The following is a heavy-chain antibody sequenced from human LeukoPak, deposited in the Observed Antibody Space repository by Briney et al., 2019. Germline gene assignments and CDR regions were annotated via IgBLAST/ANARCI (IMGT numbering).Heavy chain of an antibody. J-gene: IGHJ4*02. CDR2: IYPGDSDT. CDR1: GYSFTSYW. V-gene: IGHV5-51*01. CDR3: ARLHGSGSYYPNGPIDY. Sequence: GESLKISCKGSGYSFTSYWIGWVRHMPGKGLEWMGIIYPGDSDTRYSPSFQGQVTISADKSISTAYLQWSSLKASDTAMYYCARLHGSGSYYPNGPIDYWGQGTLVTVSS. D-gene: IGHD3-10*01.